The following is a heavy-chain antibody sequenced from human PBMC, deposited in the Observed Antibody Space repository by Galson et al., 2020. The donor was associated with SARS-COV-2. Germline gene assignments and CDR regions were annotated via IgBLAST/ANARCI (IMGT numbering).Heavy chain of an antibody. CDR3: ARGHRGVVPSPILGLGPYYSYYYMDV. CDR1: GGSFSGYY. J-gene: IGHJ6*03. Sequence: SETLSLTCAVYGGSFSGYYWSWIRQPPGKGLEWIGEINNSGRTNYSPSLKSRVTVSVDTSKNQFSLNLRSVTAADTALYYCARGHRGVVPSPILGLGPYYSYYYMDVWAKGTTVAVSS. V-gene: IGHV4-34*01. CDR2: INNSGRT. D-gene: IGHD2-2*01.